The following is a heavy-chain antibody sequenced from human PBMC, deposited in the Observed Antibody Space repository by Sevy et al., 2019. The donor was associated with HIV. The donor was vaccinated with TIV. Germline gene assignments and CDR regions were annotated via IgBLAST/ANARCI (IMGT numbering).Heavy chain of an antibody. CDR3: ARGYCGGGSCTAFDP. Sequence: GGSLRLSCAASGFTFSSYGMHWVRQAPGKGLEWVAFIRYDGSNKYYADSVKGRFTISRDMSKNTVYLQMNSLRAEDTAVYYCARGYCGGGSCTAFDPWGQGTLVTVSS. J-gene: IGHJ5*02. V-gene: IGHV3-30*02. CDR1: GFTFSSYG. CDR2: IRYDGSNK. D-gene: IGHD2-15*01.